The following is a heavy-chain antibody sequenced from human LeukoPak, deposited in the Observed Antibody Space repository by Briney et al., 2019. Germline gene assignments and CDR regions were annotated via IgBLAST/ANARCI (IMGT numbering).Heavy chain of an antibody. D-gene: IGHD5-12*01. Sequence: GGSLRLSCAASGFTVSSNYMLWVRQAPGKGLEWVSIIYSGGSTYYADSVVHGFTISRDNPEKKLVLQMNNLRDEDGAVYYCARKSGYSGCPFYCGGERTLVTASA. J-gene: IGHJ4*01. CDR2: IYSGGST. CDR3: ARKSGYSGCPFYC. V-gene: IGHV3-66*01. CDR1: GFTVSSNY.